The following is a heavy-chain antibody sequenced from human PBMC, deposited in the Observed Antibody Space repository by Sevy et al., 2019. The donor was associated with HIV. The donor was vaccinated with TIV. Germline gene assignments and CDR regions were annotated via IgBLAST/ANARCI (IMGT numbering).Heavy chain of an antibody. V-gene: IGHV4-59*08. D-gene: IGHD3-22*01. J-gene: IGHJ4*02. Sequence: SETLSLTCTVSGGSISSYYWSWIRQPPGKGLEWIGYIYYSGSTKYNPSLKSRVTISVDTSKNQFSLKLSSVTAADTAVYYCARHYDSSGYYYEHFDYWRQGTLVTVSS. CDR3: ARHYDSSGYYYEHFDY. CDR1: GGSISSYY. CDR2: IYYSGST.